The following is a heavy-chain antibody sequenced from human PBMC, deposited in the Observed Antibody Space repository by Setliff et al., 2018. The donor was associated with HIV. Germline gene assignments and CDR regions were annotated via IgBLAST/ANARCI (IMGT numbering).Heavy chain of an antibody. J-gene: IGHJ3*02. Sequence: PGGSLRLSCAASGFTFNNYWMNWVRQVPGKGLVWVARISPDGRSTTHADAVKGRFTISRDNAKNTLYLHMNSLRAEDTSVYHCALVGGITVPPDGFDIWGQGTMVTVSS. V-gene: IGHV3-74*01. D-gene: IGHD3-22*01. CDR3: ALVGGITVPPDGFDI. CDR2: ISPDGRST. CDR1: GFTFNNYW.